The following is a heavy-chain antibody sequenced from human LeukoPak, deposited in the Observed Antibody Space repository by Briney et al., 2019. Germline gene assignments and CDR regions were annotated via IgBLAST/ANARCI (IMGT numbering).Heavy chain of an antibody. D-gene: IGHD1-7*01. V-gene: IGHV1-18*01. CDR3: ARVFDNWNYAGADY. CDR1: GYTFTSYG. CDR2: ISAYNGNT. J-gene: IGHJ4*02. Sequence: GASVKVSCKASGYTFTSYGISWVRQAPGQGLECMGWISAYNGNTNYAQKLQGRVTMTTDTSTSTAYMELRSLRSDDTAVYYCARVFDNWNYAGADYWGQGTLVTVSS.